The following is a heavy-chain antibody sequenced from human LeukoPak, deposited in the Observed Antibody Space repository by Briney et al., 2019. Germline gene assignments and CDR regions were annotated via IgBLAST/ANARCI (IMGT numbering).Heavy chain of an antibody. D-gene: IGHD3-22*01. J-gene: IGHJ4*02. CDR3: ARDRPLDYYDSSGSNTPFDY. V-gene: IGHV1-46*01. Sequence: EASVNVSCKASGYTFTSYYMHWVRQAPGQGLEWMGIINPSGGSTSYAQKFQGRVTMTRDTSTSTVYMELSSLRSEDTAVYYCARDRPLDYYDSSGSNTPFDYWGQGTLVTVSS. CDR1: GYTFTSYY. CDR2: INPSGGST.